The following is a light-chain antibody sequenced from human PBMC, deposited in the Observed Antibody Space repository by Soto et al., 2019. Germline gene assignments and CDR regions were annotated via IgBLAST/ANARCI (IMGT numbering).Light chain of an antibody. J-gene: IGKJ4*01. Sequence: EIVMTQSPATLSVSPGERATLSCRASQGVSINLAWYQQKPGQAPRLLIYGASTRATGIPARFSGSGSGTEFTLTISSLQSEDFATYYCQKFYAVPTFGGGTKVEI. CDR3: QKFYAVPT. V-gene: IGKV3-15*01. CDR1: QGVSIN. CDR2: GAS.